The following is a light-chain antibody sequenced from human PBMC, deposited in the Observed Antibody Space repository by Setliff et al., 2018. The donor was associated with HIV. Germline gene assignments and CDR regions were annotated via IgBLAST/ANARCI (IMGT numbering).Light chain of an antibody. CDR3: SSPYV. Sequence: TNRDVGGYNFVSWYQQHPGKAPKLIIYEVSNRPSGVSNRFSGSKSGNTASLTISGLQAEDEADYTRSSPYVFGTGTKV. CDR2: EVS. CDR1: NRDVGGYNF. V-gene: IGLV2-14*01. J-gene: IGLJ1*01.